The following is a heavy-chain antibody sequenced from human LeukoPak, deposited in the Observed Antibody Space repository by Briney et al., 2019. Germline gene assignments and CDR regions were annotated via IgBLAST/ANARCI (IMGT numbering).Heavy chain of an antibody. CDR3: AKGTSRGQLGQFDY. CDR1: GFTFDDYA. J-gene: IGHJ4*02. Sequence: PGGSLRLSCAASGFTFDDYAMHWVRQAPGKGLEWVSLISWDGGSTYYADSVKGRFTISRDNSKNSLYLQMNSLRAEDTALYYCAKGTSRGQLGQFDYWGQGTLVTVSS. CDR2: ISWDGGST. D-gene: IGHD6-13*01. V-gene: IGHV3-43D*03.